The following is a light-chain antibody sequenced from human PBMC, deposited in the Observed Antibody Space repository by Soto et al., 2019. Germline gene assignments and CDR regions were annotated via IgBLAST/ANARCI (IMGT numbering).Light chain of an antibody. CDR1: QSINTK. CDR3: HQYENYWT. V-gene: IGKV3-15*01. J-gene: IGKJ1*01. CDR2: DAS. Sequence: VMSQSPATLSLSQGEGATFSCRASQSINTKIAWYQLKPGQAPRLLIYDASIRATGIPARFSGSGSGTEFSLTIINLQPDDFATCYCHQYENYWTFGQGTNVDIK.